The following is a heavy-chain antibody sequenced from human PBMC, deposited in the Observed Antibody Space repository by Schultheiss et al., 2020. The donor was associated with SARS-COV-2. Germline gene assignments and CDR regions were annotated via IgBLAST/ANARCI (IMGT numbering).Heavy chain of an antibody. V-gene: IGHV4-61*01. CDR2: IHYSGST. CDR1: GDSISSSTYY. CDR3: ARDCGSVACPYGMDL. J-gene: IGHJ6*02. Sequence: SETLSLTCTVSGDSISSSTYYWSWIRQPPGKGLEWIGYIHYSGSTSYNSSLQSRVTISVDTSKTQISLKLTSVTAADTAVYYCARDCGSVACPYGMDLWGQGTTVTVSS. D-gene: IGHD2-21*01.